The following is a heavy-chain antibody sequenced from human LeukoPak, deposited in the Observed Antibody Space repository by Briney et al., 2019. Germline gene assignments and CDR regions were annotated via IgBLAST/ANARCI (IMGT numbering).Heavy chain of an antibody. CDR1: GYSISSGYY. V-gene: IGHV4-38-2*01. CDR2: IYHNGST. CDR3: ARSGIYSY. D-gene: IGHD1-26*01. J-gene: IGHJ4*02. Sequence: SETLSLTCAVSGYSISSGYYWGWIRQPPGKGLEGIGNIYHNGSTYYNPSLKSRVTISVDTSKNQFPLKLSSVTAADTAVYYCARSGIYSYWGQGTLVTVSS.